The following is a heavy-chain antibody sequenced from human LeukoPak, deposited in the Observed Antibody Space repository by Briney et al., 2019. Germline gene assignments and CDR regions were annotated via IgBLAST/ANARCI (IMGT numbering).Heavy chain of an antibody. Sequence: PGGSLRLSCAASGFTFGSPWMHWVRQAPGKGLVWVSRINSDGSATAYADSVKGRFTISRDNAENTLYLQMNSLRAEDTAVYYCARDHSYYSKNWFDPWGQGTLVTVSS. V-gene: IGHV3-74*01. D-gene: IGHD3-10*01. CDR1: GFTFGSPW. J-gene: IGHJ5*02. CDR3: ARDHSYYSKNWFDP. CDR2: INSDGSAT.